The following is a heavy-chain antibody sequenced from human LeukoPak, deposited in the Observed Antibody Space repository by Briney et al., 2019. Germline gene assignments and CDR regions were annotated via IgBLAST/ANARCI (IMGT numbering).Heavy chain of an antibody. V-gene: IGHV4-59*01. CDR1: GGSISGYY. J-gene: IGHJ4*02. CDR3: ARAAYSGSYHSDY. Sequence: SETLSLTCTVSGGSISGYYWNWIRQPPGKGLEWIGYIYYSGSTNYNPSLKSRVTISVDTSKNQFSLKLSSVTAADTAVYYCARAAYSGSYHSDYWGQGTLVTVSS. D-gene: IGHD1-26*01. CDR2: IYYSGST.